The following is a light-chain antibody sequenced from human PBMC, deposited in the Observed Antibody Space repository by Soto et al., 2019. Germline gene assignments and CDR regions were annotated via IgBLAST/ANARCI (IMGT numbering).Light chain of an antibody. CDR2: DAP. J-gene: IGKJ1*01. CDR3: HQYDSYPWT. V-gene: IGKV1-5*01. Sequence: DIQMTQSPSTMSASIGDRVAITCRASQDISVWLAWYQQKPGKAPTLLVSDAPNLQSGVPSRFSGSGSGSEFTLTISSLQPDDFSTYYCHQYDSYPWTFGQGTKVEIK. CDR1: QDISVW.